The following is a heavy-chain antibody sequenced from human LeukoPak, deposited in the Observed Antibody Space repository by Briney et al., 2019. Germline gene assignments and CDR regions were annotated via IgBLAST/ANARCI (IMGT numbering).Heavy chain of an antibody. V-gene: IGHV5-51*01. Sequence: GDSLKISCKGSGFSFIDNWIGWVRQIPGKGLEWMGIIYPGDYDTRYSPSFQGQVTISADKSINTAYLQWSSLKASDTAMYYCARQYGRPFDYWGQGTLVTVSS. CDR3: ARQYGRPFDY. CDR1: GFSFIDNW. J-gene: IGHJ4*02. CDR2: IYPGDYDT. D-gene: IGHD4-17*01.